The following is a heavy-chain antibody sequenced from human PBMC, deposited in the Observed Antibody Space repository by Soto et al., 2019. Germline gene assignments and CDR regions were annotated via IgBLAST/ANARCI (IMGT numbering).Heavy chain of an antibody. CDR3: AKDRTSSSWTFDY. CDR1: GFTFSSYG. D-gene: IGHD6-13*01. V-gene: IGHV3-30*18. CDR2: ISYDGSNK. J-gene: IGHJ4*02. Sequence: QVQLVESGGGVVQPGRSLRLSCAASGFTFSSYGMHWVRQAPGKGLEWVAGISYDGSNKYYADSVKGRFTISRDNSKNTMYLQMNSLRAEDTAVYYCAKDRTSSSWTFDYWGQGTLVTVSS.